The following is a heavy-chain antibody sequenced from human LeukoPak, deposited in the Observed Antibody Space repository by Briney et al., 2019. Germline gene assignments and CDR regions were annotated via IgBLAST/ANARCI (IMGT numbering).Heavy chain of an antibody. Sequence: SETLSLTCVVYSGSFSGYYWSWIRQPPGKGLEWIGEINHSGSTNYNPSLKSRVTISVDTSKKQFSLKVNSVTAADTAVYYCARALALPPGVVVGAPHYSDPWGQGTLVTVSS. CDR3: ARALALPPGVVVGAPHYSDP. D-gene: IGHD2-15*01. J-gene: IGHJ5*02. V-gene: IGHV4-34*01. CDR2: INHSGST. CDR1: SGSFSGYY.